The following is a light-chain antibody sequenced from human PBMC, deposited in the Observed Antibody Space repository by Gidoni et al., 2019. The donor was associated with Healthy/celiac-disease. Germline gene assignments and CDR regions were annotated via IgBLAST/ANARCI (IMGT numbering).Light chain of an antibody. CDR3: SSYTSSSTVV. V-gene: IGLV2-14*03. J-gene: IGLJ2*01. CDR2: DVS. CDR1: RSDVGGYNY. Sequence: QSALTQPASVSGSPGQSITISCTGTRSDVGGYNYVSWYQQHPGTAPKLMIYDVSHRPPGVSNRFSGSKSGNTASLTISGLQAEDEADYYCSSYTSSSTVVFGGGTKLTVL.